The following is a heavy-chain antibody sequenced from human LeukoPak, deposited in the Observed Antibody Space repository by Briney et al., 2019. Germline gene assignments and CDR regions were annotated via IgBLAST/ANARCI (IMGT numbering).Heavy chain of an antibody. CDR3: AKDRGDYPPYFDH. Sequence: GGSLRLSCAASGFTFSSYSMNWVRLAPGKGLEWVSSISSSSSYIYYADSVKGRFTISRDNAKNMVYLQMNNLQTEDTSIYYCAKDRGDYPPYFDHWGQGTLVTVSS. J-gene: IGHJ4*02. CDR1: GFTFSSYS. D-gene: IGHD2-21*02. CDR2: ISSSSSYI. V-gene: IGHV3-21*01.